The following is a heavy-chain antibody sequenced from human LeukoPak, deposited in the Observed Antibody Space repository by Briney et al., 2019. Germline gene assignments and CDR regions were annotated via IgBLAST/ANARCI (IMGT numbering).Heavy chain of an antibody. CDR3: ARFKGDGHDACDI. CDR1: GYSFNSYW. Sequence: GESLKISCKGYGYSFNSYWIVWVRQMPGKGLELMGIINPDDSDARYSPSSQGQVTITADKSISTAYLQWTSLRASDSAMYYCARFKGDGHDACDIWGQGTMLTVSS. J-gene: IGHJ3*02. V-gene: IGHV5-51*01. CDR2: INPDDSDA.